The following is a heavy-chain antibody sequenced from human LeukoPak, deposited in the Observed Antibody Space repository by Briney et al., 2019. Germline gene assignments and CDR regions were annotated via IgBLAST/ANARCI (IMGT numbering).Heavy chain of an antibody. V-gene: IGHV3-33*01. CDR1: GSTFSSYG. D-gene: IGHD4-17*01. CDR3: ARGYGDKASNLYYYYGMDV. Sequence: PGGSLRLSCAASGSTFSSYGMHWVRQAPGKGLEWVAVIWYDGSNKYYADSVKGRFTISRDNSKNTLYLQMNSLRAEDTAVYYCARGYGDKASNLYYYYGMDVWGQGATVTVSS. CDR2: IWYDGSNK. J-gene: IGHJ6*02.